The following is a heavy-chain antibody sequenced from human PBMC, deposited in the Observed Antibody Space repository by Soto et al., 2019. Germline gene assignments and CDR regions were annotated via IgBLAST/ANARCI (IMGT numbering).Heavy chain of an antibody. V-gene: IGHV4-31*03. D-gene: IGHD6-6*01. CDR2: IYYSGST. CDR3: ARGIGYSSSSGWFDP. CDR1: GGSISSGGYY. Sequence: TLSLTCTVSGGSISSGGYYWSWIRQHPGKGLEWIGYIYYSGSTYYNPSLKSRVTISVDTSKNQFSLKLSSVTAADTAVYYCARGIGYSSSSGWFDPWGQGTLVTVSS. J-gene: IGHJ5*02.